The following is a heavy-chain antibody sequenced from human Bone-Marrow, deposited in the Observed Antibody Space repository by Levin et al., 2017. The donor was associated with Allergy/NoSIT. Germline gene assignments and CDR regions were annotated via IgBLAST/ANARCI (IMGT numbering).Heavy chain of an antibody. J-gene: IGHJ4*02. CDR3: AREYCSSTSCLDY. CDR2: INKDGSEN. D-gene: IGHD2-2*01. CDR1: GFTFSIYS. Sequence: GGSLRLSCAASGFTFSIYSMHWVRQAPGKGLEWVANINKDGSENYYVDSVEGRFTTSRDNSKNSVYLQMTSLRAEDTAVYYCAREYCSSTSCLDYWGQGTLVTVSS. V-gene: IGHV3-7*01.